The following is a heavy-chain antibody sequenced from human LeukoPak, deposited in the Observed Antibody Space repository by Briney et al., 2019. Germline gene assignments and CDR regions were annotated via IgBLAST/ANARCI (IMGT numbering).Heavy chain of an antibody. V-gene: IGHV3-23*01. CDR1: GFTFSSYA. Sequence: PGGSLRLSCAASGFTFSSYAMSWVRQAPGKGLEWVSTISGSGGNTYYADSVKGRFTISRDNSKNTLYLQMSSLRAEDTAVYYCAKFGILGQPNWFGPWGQGTRVTVSS. CDR3: AKFGILGQPNWFGP. D-gene: IGHD3-10*01. J-gene: IGHJ5*02. CDR2: ISGSGGNT.